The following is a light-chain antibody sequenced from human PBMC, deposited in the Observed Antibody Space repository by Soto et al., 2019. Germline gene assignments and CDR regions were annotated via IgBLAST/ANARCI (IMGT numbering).Light chain of an antibody. V-gene: IGKV1-39*01. Sequence: DIQMTQSPSSLSASVGDRVTIACRASQSVSTYVNWYQQKPGKAPQLLIYAASSLQTGVPSRFSGSGSGTDFTLSISSLQPEDSATFYCQQSYRTTHAFGPGTKVHI. J-gene: IGKJ3*01. CDR2: AAS. CDR3: QQSYRTTHA. CDR1: QSVSTY.